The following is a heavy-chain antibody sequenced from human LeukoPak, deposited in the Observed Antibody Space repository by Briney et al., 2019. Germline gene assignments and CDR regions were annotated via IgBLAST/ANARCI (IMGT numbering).Heavy chain of an antibody. CDR2: IIPIFGTA. CDR1: GGTFSSYA. Sequence: ASVKVSCKASGGTFSSYAISWVRQAPGQGLEWMGGIIPIFGTANYAQKFQGRVTITTDESTNTAYMELSSLRSEDTAVYYCASTRVERGYSYGPPDYWGQGTLVTVSS. D-gene: IGHD5-18*01. J-gene: IGHJ4*02. CDR3: ASTRVERGYSYGPPDY. V-gene: IGHV1-69*05.